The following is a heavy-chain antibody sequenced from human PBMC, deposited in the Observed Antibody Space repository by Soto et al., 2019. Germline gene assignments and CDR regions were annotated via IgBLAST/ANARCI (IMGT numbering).Heavy chain of an antibody. D-gene: IGHD3-10*01. J-gene: IGHJ6*02. V-gene: IGHV3-23*01. CDR3: AKDLSLLLWFGELSGGMDV. CDR1: GFTFSSYA. Sequence: GGSLRLSCAASGFTFSSYAMSWVRQAPGKGLEWVSAISGSGGSTYYADSVKGRFTISRDNSKNTLYLQMNSLRAEDTAVYYCAKDLSLLLWFGELSGGMDVWGQGTTVTVS. CDR2: ISGSGGST.